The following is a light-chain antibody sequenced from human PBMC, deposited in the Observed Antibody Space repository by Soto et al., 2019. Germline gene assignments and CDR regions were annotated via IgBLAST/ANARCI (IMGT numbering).Light chain of an antibody. CDR2: KAS. CDR3: QQYNSFPYT. CDR1: QTISTW. V-gene: IGKV1-5*03. J-gene: IGKJ2*01. Sequence: DIPMTQSPSTLSASVGDSVPITCRASQTISTWLAWYQQKAGRAPNLLIYKASTLECGVPSRFSGSGSGTEFTLTISRLQPDDFATYYCQQYNSFPYTFGQGTKLEIK.